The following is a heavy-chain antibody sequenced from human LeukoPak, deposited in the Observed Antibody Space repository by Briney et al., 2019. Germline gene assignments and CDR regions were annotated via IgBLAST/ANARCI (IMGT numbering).Heavy chain of an antibody. CDR2: IYSGGST. J-gene: IGHJ4*02. CDR3: ARDYGVAECY. Sequence: GGSLRLSCVASGFTVSSNYMSWVRQAPGKGLEWVSVIYSGGSTYYADSVKGRFTISRDNSKNTLYLQMNSLRVEDTAVYYCARDYGVAECYWGQGTLVTVSS. V-gene: IGHV3-53*01. D-gene: IGHD6-19*01. CDR1: GFTVSSNY.